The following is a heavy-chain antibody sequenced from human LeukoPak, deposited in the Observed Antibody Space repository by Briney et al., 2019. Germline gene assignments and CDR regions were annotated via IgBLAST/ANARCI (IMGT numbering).Heavy chain of an antibody. J-gene: IGHJ4*02. CDR3: ARICSGTDCLISA. D-gene: IGHD2-2*01. Sequence: PGGSLRLSCAASGFTFSAYSMSWVRQAPGKGLEWVSFFGSGLTIILYADFVKGRFTISRDNVENTVHLQMSSLRAEDTAVYYCARICSGTDCLISAWGQGTLVTVSS. V-gene: IGHV3-48*04. CDR2: FGSGLTII. CDR1: GFTFSAYS.